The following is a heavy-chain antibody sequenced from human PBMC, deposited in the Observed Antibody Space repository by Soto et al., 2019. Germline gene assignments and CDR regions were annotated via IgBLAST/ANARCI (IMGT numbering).Heavy chain of an antibody. D-gene: IGHD1-26*01. CDR1: GFTFSSYG. J-gene: IGHJ3*02. CDR3: ARDQWVGEGAFDI. CDR2: IWYDGSNK. Sequence: GGSLRLSCAASGFTFSSYGMHWVRQAPGKGLEWVAVIWYDGSNKYYADSVKGRFTISRDNSKNTLYLQMNSLRAEDTAVYYCARDQWVGEGAFDIWGQGTMVTVSS. V-gene: IGHV3-33*01.